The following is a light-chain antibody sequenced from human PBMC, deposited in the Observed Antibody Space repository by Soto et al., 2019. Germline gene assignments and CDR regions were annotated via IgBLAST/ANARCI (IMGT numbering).Light chain of an antibody. CDR1: SGSVSTSYY. J-gene: IGLJ3*02. Sequence: QTVVTQEPSFSVSPGGTVTLTFGLSSGSVSTSYYPSWYQQTPGQAPRTLIYRTNTRSSGVPDRFSGSILGNKAALTITGAQADDESDYFCVLYMGSAWVFGGGTKFTVL. V-gene: IGLV8-61*01. CDR2: RTN. CDR3: VLYMGSAWV.